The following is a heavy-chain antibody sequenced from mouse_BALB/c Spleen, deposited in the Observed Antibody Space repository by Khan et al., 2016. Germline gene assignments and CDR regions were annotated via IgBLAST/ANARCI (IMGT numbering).Heavy chain of an antibody. CDR2: INTHSGVP. V-gene: IGHV9-4*02. CDR1: GYTFTTAG. D-gene: IGHD2-14*01. CDR3: ARSYRYDDAMDY. J-gene: IGHJ4*01. Sequence: QIQLVQSGPELKKPGETVRISCKASGYTFTTAGMQWVQKMPGKGLKWIGWINTHSGVPKYAEDLKGRFAFSLETSASTADLQISNLKNEDTATYFCARSYRYDDAMDYWGQGTSVTVSS.